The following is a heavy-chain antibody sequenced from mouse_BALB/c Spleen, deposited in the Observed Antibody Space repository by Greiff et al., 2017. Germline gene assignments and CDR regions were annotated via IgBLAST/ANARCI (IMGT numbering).Heavy chain of an antibody. J-gene: IGHJ2*01. CDR3: ARGGRQDYFDY. Sequence: QVQLKESGPELVKPGASVKISCKASGYTFTDYYINWVKQKPGQGLEWIGWIYPGSGNTKYNEKFKGKATLTVDTSSSTAYMQLSSLTSEDTAVYFCARGGRQDYFDYWGQGTTLTVSS. CDR2: IYPGSGNT. CDR1: GYTFTDYY. D-gene: IGHD3-3*01. V-gene: IGHV1-84*02.